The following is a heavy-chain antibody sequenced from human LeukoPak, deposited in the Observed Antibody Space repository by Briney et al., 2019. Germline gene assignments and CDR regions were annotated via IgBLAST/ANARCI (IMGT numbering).Heavy chain of an antibody. CDR3: ARGEAQIRRVFDY. D-gene: IGHD1-1*01. Sequence: GGSLRLSCAASGFTFSSYSMNWVRQAPGKGLEWVSSISSSSSYIYYADSVKGRFTISRDNAKNSLYLQMNSLRAEDTAVYYCARGEAQIRRVFDYWGQGTLVTVSS. J-gene: IGHJ4*02. V-gene: IGHV3-21*01. CDR1: GFTFSSYS. CDR2: ISSSSSYI.